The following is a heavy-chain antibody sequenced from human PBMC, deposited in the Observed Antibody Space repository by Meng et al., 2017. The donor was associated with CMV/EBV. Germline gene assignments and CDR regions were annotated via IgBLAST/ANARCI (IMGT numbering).Heavy chain of an antibody. J-gene: IGHJ4*02. CDR1: GFTFSSYA. D-gene: IGHD3-3*01. V-gene: IGHV3-30*04. CDR2: ISYDGSNK. Sequence: GGSLRLSCAASGFTFSSYAMHWVRQAPGKGLEWVAVISYDGSNKYYADSVKGRFTISRDNSKNTLHLQMNSLRAEDTAVYYCVRLDFWSGYYYFDYWGQGTLVTVSS. CDR3: VRLDFWSGYYYFDY.